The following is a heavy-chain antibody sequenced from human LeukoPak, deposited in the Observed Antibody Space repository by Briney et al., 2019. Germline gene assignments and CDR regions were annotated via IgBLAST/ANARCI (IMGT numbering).Heavy chain of an antibody. CDR3: ARRRYCTGGSCYYFDS. D-gene: IGHD2-15*01. Sequence: SETLSLTCTVSGGSISSYYWNWIRQPAGKGLEWIGRIYSSGTTSYNSSLKSRVTMSVDTSKNQFSLKLSSVTAADTAVYYCARRRYCTGGSCYYFDSWGQGTLVTVSS. CDR1: GGSISSYY. J-gene: IGHJ4*02. V-gene: IGHV4-4*07. CDR2: IYSSGTT.